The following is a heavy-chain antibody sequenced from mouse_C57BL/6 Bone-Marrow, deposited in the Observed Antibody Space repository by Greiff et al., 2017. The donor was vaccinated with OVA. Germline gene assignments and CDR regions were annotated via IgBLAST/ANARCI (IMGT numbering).Heavy chain of an antibody. Sequence: EVQLQQSGPVLVKPGASVKMSCKASGYTFTDYYMNWVKQSHGKSLEWIGVINPYNGGTSYNQKFKGKATLTVDKSSSTAYMELNSLTSEDSAVYYCARRWGYDYDPYYFDYWGQGTTLTVSS. J-gene: IGHJ2*01. V-gene: IGHV1-19*01. CDR2: INPYNGGT. CDR1: GYTFTDYY. CDR3: ARRWGYDYDPYYFDY. D-gene: IGHD2-4*01.